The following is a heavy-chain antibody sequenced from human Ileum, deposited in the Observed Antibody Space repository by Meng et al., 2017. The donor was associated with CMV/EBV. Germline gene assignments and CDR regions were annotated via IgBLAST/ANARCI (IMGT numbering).Heavy chain of an antibody. Sequence: HVQLQGSGPGLGKTSETLSLTCYVSGGSISNYYWSWIRQPAGKGLEWIAHIYTSGTTNYNPSLKSRVTMSVDTSRNQFSLKLTSVTAADTAVYYCARNYGSGNWNFFHYWGQGTLVTVSS. V-gene: IGHV4-4*07. CDR3: ARNYGSGNWNFFHY. CDR2: IYTSGTT. D-gene: IGHD3-10*01. J-gene: IGHJ4*02. CDR1: GGSISNYY.